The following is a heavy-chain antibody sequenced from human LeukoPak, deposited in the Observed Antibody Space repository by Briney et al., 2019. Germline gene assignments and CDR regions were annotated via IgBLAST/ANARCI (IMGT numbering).Heavy chain of an antibody. Sequence: GGSLRLSCAASGFTFSNYAMSWVRQAPGKGLEWVSAISGSASSTYYTDSVKGRFTISRDNSKNTLYLQMNSLRADDTAVYYCAREGCSGGSCYPYYYYYYMDVWGKGTTVTVSS. V-gene: IGHV3-23*01. CDR3: AREGCSGGSCYPYYYYYYMDV. J-gene: IGHJ6*03. CDR1: GFTFSNYA. CDR2: ISGSASST. D-gene: IGHD2-15*01.